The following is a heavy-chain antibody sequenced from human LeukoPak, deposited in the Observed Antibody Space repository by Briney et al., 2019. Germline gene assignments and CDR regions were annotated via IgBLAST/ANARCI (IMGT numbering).Heavy chain of an antibody. V-gene: IGHV3-49*03. CDR1: GFTFGDYA. J-gene: IGHJ3*02. CDR3: SRRDYSNHGGAFDI. D-gene: IGHD4-11*01. CDR2: IRCKAYGATT. Sequence: GGSLRLSCTASGFTFGDYAMTWFRQAPGKGLEWVSFIRCKAYGATTEYAASVKGRFTISRDDSKSIAYLQMNSLKTEDTAVYYCSRRDYSNHGGAFDIWGQGTMVTVSS.